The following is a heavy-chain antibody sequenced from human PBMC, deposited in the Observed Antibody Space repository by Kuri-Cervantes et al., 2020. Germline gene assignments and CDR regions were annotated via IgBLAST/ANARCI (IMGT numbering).Heavy chain of an antibody. D-gene: IGHD5-18*01. V-gene: IGHV1-3*01. Sequence: ASVKVSCKASGYTFTTYAMHWVRQAPGQRLEWMGWINAGNGNTKYSQKFQGRVSITRDTSASTAYMELNSLRAEDTAVYYCAKDRYSYGRGWFDPWGQGTLVTVSS. CDR1: GYTFTTYA. CDR3: AKDRYSYGRGWFDP. J-gene: IGHJ5*02. CDR2: INAGNGNT.